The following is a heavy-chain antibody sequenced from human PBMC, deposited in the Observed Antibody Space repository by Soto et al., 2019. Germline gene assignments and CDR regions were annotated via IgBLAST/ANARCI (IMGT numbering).Heavy chain of an antibody. CDR3: AKETVATIRPTRIYYYYGLDV. J-gene: IGHJ6*02. D-gene: IGHD5-12*01. CDR1: GFTFSRYG. Sequence: QVQLVESGGGVVQPGRSLRLSCATSGFTFSRYGIHWVRQAPGKGLEWVAVTSHDGTNKYYTDSVKGRFITSSDNTKNTLYLEMNSLRAEDTAVYYCAKETVATIRPTRIYYYYGLDVWGQGTTVSVSS. V-gene: IGHV3-30*18. CDR2: TSHDGTNK.